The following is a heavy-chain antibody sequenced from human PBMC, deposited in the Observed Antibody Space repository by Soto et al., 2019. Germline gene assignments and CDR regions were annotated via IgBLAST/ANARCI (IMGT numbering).Heavy chain of an antibody. V-gene: IGHV3-30*18. J-gene: IGHJ4*02. D-gene: IGHD1-26*01. CDR1: GFDFTYYA. Sequence: QVQLVESGGGAVQPGESLRLSCVASGFDFTYYAMHWVRQVPGKGLESVAVMSSDGSKIRHTDCVKGRFTISRDNSKYTLYLPMNSLRKEDTAVYFCAKDEGVGGTLGLFDYGGQGTLVSVSS. CDR2: MSSDGSKI. CDR3: AKDEGVGGTLGLFDY.